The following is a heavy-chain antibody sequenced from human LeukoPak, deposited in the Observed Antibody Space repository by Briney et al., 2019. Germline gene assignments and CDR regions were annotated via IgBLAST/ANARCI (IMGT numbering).Heavy chain of an antibody. D-gene: IGHD3-10*01. J-gene: IGHJ6*02. CDR2: ISDSGST. CDR1: GGFISRSSYY. CDR3: ARQDIWFGELVV. Sequence: SETLSLTCIVSGGFISRSSYYWGWLRQPPGKGLEWIGTISDSGSTYYSPSLKSRVTISVDTSINQFSLKLRFVTAADTAVYYCARQDIWFGELVVWGQGTTVTVSS. V-gene: IGHV4-39*01.